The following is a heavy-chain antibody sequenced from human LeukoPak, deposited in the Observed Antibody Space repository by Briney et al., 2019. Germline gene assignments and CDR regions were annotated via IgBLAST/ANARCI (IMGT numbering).Heavy chain of an antibody. D-gene: IGHD2-21*01. J-gene: IGHJ4*02. Sequence: PGGSLRLSCAASGFTFSSYWMSWVRQAPGKGLEWVANINQDGSQENYVDSVKGRFTITRDNAKNSLSLRMNTLTVDDTAVYYCARSLWPEDFWGQGTLVTVSS. CDR2: INQDGSQE. CDR1: GFTFSSYW. V-gene: IGHV3-7*02. CDR3: ARSLWPEDF.